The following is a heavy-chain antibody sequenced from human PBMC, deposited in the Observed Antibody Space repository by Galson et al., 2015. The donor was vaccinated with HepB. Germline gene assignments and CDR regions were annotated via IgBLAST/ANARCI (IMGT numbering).Heavy chain of an antibody. CDR1: GDSVSSNSVG. V-gene: IGHV6-1*01. Sequence: CAISGDSVSSNSVGWNWLRQSPSRGLEWLGRTYYRSSWSTAYALSLKSRITINPDTSKNQFSLQLNSVTPEDTAVYYCAKSIRLGRGFGSWGQETLVTVSS. D-gene: IGHD7-27*01. CDR2: TYYRSSWST. J-gene: IGHJ4*02. CDR3: AKSIRLGRGFGS.